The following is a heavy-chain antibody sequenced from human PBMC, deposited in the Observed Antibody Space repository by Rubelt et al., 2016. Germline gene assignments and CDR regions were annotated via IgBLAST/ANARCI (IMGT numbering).Heavy chain of an antibody. J-gene: IGHJ4*02. CDR3: ARTGLDCKNGVCYDY. CDR2: ISGYNGNT. Sequence: QVQLVQSGAEVKKPGASVKVSCKASGSTFTRNGFSWVRQAPGHGLEWMGWISGYNGNTHYAQKFQGRVTMATDPSTTTAYMDLRSLRSDEQAVYYCARTGLDCKNGVCYDYWGQGTLVIVSS. D-gene: IGHD2-8*01. V-gene: IGHV1-18*01. CDR1: GSTFTRNG.